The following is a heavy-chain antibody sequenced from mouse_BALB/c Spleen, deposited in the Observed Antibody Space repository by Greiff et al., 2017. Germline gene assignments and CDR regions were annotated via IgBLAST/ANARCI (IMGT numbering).Heavy chain of an antibody. CDR2: IYPGNSDT. Sequence: EVQLQQSGTVLARPGASVKLSCKASGYTFTSYWMHWVKQRPGQGLEWIGAIYPGNSDTSYNQKFKGKAKLTAVTSTSTAYMELSSLTNEDSAVYYCTRPYGSSFDYWGQGTTLTVSS. CDR1: GYTFTSYW. CDR3: TRPYGSSFDY. D-gene: IGHD1-1*01. J-gene: IGHJ2*01. V-gene: IGHV1-5*01.